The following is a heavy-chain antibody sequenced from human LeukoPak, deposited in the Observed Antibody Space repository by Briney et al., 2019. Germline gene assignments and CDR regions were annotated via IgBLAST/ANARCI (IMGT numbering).Heavy chain of an antibody. V-gene: IGHV3-23*01. CDR1: GFTFGNCA. Sequence: GGSLRLSCAASGFTFGNCAMSWVRQAPGKGLEWVSAISGSGGSTYYPDSVKGRFTIFRDNSKNTLYLQMNSLRAEDTAVYYCAIPPWAVVVVAAPQSSDYWGQGTLVTVSS. CDR2: ISGSGGST. J-gene: IGHJ4*02. D-gene: IGHD2-15*01. CDR3: AIPPWAVVVVAAPQSSDY.